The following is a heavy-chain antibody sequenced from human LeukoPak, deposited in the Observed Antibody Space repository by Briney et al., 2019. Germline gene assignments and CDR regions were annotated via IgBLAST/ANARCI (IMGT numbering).Heavy chain of an antibody. J-gene: IGHJ6*02. CDR1: GGSISSTNW. Sequence: SETLSLTCGVSGGSISSTNWWTWVRQPPGKGLEGIGEVHLDGRTNYNPPLESRLTMSVDLSENHISLKLSSVTAADTAVYYCARGAARSHYYGMDVWGQGTTVTVSS. V-gene: IGHV4-4*02. CDR3: ARGAARSHYYGMDV. CDR2: VHLDGRT. D-gene: IGHD6-6*01.